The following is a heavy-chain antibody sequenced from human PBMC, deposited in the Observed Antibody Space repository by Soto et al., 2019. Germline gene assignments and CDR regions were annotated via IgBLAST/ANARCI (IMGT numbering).Heavy chain of an antibody. CDR1: GFSFNSHG. Sequence: QVQLVESGGGVVQPGRSLRLSCAASGFSFNSHGMHWVRQAPGKGLEWVAVISYDGSSTYYTDSVKGRFAISRDDSKNTLYLQMNSLRAEDTAVYYCAKDQIRLLLRGWFDPWGQGTLVTVSS. CDR2: ISYDGSST. CDR3: AKDQIRLLLRGWFDP. D-gene: IGHD3-3*01. J-gene: IGHJ5*02. V-gene: IGHV3-30*18.